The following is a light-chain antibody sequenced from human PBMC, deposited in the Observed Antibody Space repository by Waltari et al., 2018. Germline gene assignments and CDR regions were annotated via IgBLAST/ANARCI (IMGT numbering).Light chain of an antibody. Sequence: DIQLTHSPSFLSASVGDRVTITCLPSQGITNYLAWYQQKPGKAPGLLIYAASSLQSGVPSLFSGSGSATEFTLTISGLQPEDSATYYRQHLNSYRTFGQGTKVDIK. CDR3: QHLNSYRT. V-gene: IGKV1-9*01. CDR1: QGITNY. CDR2: AAS. J-gene: IGKJ1*01.